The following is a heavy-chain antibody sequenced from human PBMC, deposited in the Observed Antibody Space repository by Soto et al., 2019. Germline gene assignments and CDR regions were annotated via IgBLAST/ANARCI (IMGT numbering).Heavy chain of an antibody. CDR1: GFNFYNYG. D-gene: IGHD1-7*01. CDR2: ITYDGSNK. Sequence: PGGSLRLSCQASGFNFYNYGMHLVRQAPGKGLEWVAVITYDGSNKYYADSVKGRFTISRDNSKNTLSLHLNTLKPEDTAVYHCAKDRVGGTFYTPLGFWGQGTLVTVSS. J-gene: IGHJ4*02. V-gene: IGHV3-30*18. CDR3: AKDRVGGTFYTPLGF.